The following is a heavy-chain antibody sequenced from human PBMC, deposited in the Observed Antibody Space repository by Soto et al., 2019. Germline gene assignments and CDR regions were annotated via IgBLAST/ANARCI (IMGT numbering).Heavy chain of an antibody. Sequence: SVKVSCKASGGTFSSYTISWVRQAPGQGLEWMGRIIPILGIANYAQKFQGRVTITADKSTSTAYMELSSLRSEDTAVYYCAREDIWVGELLYSVYGMDVWGQGTTVTVSS. CDR3: AREDIWVGELLYSVYGMDV. V-gene: IGHV1-69*04. D-gene: IGHD3-10*01. J-gene: IGHJ6*02. CDR2: IIPILGIA. CDR1: GGTFSSYT.